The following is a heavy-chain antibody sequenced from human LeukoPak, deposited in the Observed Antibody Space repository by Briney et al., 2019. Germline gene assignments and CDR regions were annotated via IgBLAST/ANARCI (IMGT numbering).Heavy chain of an antibody. CDR2: IYNTGST. J-gene: IGHJ3*02. V-gene: IGHV4-59*08. Sequence: SETLSLTCTVSGGSIISSFWNWGWIRQPPGKGLEWIGYIYNTGSTNYDLSLKSRVNILVDTSKNQLSLRLSSVTAADTAVYYCARLSGSNGWYPWAFDIWGRGTMVTVSS. D-gene: IGHD6-19*01. CDR3: ARLSGSNGWYPWAFDI. CDR1: GGSIISSF.